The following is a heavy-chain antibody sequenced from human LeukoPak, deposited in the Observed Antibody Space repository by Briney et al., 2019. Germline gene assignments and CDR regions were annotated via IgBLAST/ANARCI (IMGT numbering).Heavy chain of an antibody. CDR1: GFTFSSYS. CDR2: ISSGSSTT. V-gene: IGHV3-48*02. J-gene: IGHJ4*02. Sequence: GGSLRLSCAGSGFTFSSYSMNWVRQAPGKGLEWVSYISSGSSTTLYADSVKGRFTISRDNAKNSLYLQMNSLRDEDTAVYYCARDQDYALDYWGQGTLVSVSS. D-gene: IGHD3-16*01. CDR3: ARDQDYALDY.